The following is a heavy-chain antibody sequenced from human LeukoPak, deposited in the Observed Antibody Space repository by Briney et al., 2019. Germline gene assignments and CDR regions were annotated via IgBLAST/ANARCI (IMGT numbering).Heavy chain of an antibody. CDR1: GFTFSSYG. V-gene: IGHV3-23*01. CDR3: AKGSGYGGTVHFDY. CDR2: IRSSGDIT. J-gene: IGHJ4*02. Sequence: GESLRLSCAASGFTFSSYGMRWVRQAPGKGLEWVSSIRSSGDITDYADSVKGRFTISRDNSKNTLYLQMNSLRAEDTAVYYCAKGSGYGGTVHFDYWGQGTLVTVSS. D-gene: IGHD4-23*01.